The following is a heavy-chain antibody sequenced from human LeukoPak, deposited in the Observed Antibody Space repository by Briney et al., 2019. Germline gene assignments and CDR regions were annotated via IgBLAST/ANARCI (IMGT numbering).Heavy chain of an antibody. J-gene: IGHJ4*02. Sequence: GESLKISCKGSGYSFTSYWIGWVRQMPGKGLEWMGIIYPGDSDTRYSPSFQGQVAISADKSISTAYLQWSSLKASDTAMYYCARRSYDFWSGMTYYFDYWGQGTLVTVSS. CDR2: IYPGDSDT. V-gene: IGHV5-51*01. CDR3: ARRSYDFWSGMTYYFDY. D-gene: IGHD3-3*01. CDR1: GYSFTSYW.